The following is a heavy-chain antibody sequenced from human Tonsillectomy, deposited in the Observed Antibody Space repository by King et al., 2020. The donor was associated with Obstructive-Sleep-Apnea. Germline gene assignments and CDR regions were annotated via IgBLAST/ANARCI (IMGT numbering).Heavy chain of an antibody. CDR3: AKDGTSGSYYPNWVDP. D-gene: IGHD1-26*01. Sequence: VQLVESGGGVVQPGGSLRLFCAASGFTFSNYGMHWVRQAPGKGLEWVAFIRYDGSDKYYADSVKGRFTISRDNSKNTVYLQVDSLRAEDTAVYYCAKDGTSGSYYPNWVDPWGQGTLVTVSS. V-gene: IGHV3-30*02. CDR2: IRYDGSDK. CDR1: GFTFSNYG. J-gene: IGHJ5*02.